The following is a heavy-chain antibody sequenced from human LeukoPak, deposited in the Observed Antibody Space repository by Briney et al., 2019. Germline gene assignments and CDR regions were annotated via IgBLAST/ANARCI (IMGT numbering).Heavy chain of an antibody. CDR1: GYTFTSYD. D-gene: IGHD6-19*01. Sequence: ASVKVSCKASGYTFTSYDINWVRQATGQGLEWMGWMNPNSGNTGYAQKFQGRVTITRNTSISTAYMELSSLRSEDTAVYYCARGPYSSGLYYFDYWGQGTLVTVSS. V-gene: IGHV1-8*03. CDR3: ARGPYSSGLYYFDY. J-gene: IGHJ4*02. CDR2: MNPNSGNT.